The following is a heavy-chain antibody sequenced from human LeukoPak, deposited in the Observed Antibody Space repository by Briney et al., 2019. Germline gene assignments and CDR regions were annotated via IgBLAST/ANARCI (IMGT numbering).Heavy chain of an antibody. CDR1: GGSFSAYY. D-gene: IGHD2-21*01. J-gene: IGHJ3*02. Sequence: PSETLSLTCAVYGGSFSAYYWSWIRQPPGKGWEWRGEIHHSGSTNYNPSLKSRVNISVDTSKNQFSLKLSSVTAADTAVYYCARVSRLWWARDIWGQGTMVTVSS. V-gene: IGHV4-34*01. CDR3: ARVSRLWWARDI. CDR2: IHHSGST.